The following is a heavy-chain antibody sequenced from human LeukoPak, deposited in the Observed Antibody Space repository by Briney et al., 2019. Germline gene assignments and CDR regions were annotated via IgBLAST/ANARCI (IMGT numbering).Heavy chain of an antibody. CDR3: ARDRGDGYNSGYFEY. CDR1: GFTFSSYS. CDR2: IYTSGNT. J-gene: IGHJ4*02. V-gene: IGHV4-4*08. D-gene: IGHD5-24*01. Sequence: NPGGSLRLSCAASGFTFSSYSMNWVRQAPGKGLEWIGRIYTSGNTTYNPSLKSRVTISVDTSKNQFSLKLSSVTAADTAVYYCARDRGDGYNSGYFEYWGQGTLVTVSS.